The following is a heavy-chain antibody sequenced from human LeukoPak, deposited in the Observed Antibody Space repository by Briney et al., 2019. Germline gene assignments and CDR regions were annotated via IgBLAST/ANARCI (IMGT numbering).Heavy chain of an antibody. Sequence: SSVKVSCKASGYTFTSYYMHWVRQAPGQGLEWMGISNPSGGSTSYAQKFQGRVTMTRDTSTSTVYMELSSLRSEDTAVYYCARAWDTAMVKTVMNYYYMDVWGKGTTVTVSS. CDR2: SNPSGGST. CDR1: GYTFTSYY. V-gene: IGHV1-46*01. D-gene: IGHD5-18*01. CDR3: ARAWDTAMVKTVMNYYYMDV. J-gene: IGHJ6*03.